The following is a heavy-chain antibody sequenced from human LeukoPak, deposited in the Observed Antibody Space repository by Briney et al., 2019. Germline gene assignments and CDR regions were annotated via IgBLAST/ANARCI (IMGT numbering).Heavy chain of an antibody. Sequence: ASVKVSCKASGYSFTTYGISWVRQAPGQGLEWMGWISANNNNTDNVQKLQGRVTMTTDTSTSTAYMELRSLRSDDTAVYYCARDGDGLELREYYFDYWGQGTLVTVSS. CDR2: ISANNNNT. V-gene: IGHV1-18*01. D-gene: IGHD1-7*01. CDR1: GYSFTTYG. CDR3: ARDGDGLELREYYFDY. J-gene: IGHJ4*02.